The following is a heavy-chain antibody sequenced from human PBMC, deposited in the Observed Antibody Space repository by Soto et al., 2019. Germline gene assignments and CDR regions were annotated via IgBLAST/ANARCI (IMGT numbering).Heavy chain of an antibody. V-gene: IGHV1-3*01. CDR3: AREVCSSAWHYYRDV. CDR2: INADNGNT. Sequence: QVQLVQSGAEVKKPGASVNVSCKTSGYTFTSYAINWVRQAPGQRLEWMGWINADNGNTKYSQKFQGRVTITRDTSARTAYMERSSLRSEDTAIYYCAREVCSSAWHYYRDVWGKGTTVTVSS. D-gene: IGHD6-19*01. J-gene: IGHJ6*03. CDR1: GYTFTSYA.